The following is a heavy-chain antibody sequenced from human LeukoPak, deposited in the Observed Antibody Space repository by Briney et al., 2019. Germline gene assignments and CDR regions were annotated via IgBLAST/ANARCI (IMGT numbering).Heavy chain of an antibody. V-gene: IGHV4-34*01. CDR2: INHSGST. CDR1: GGSFSGYY. J-gene: IGHJ4*02. CDR3: ARGMPLGFLKGSIDY. Sequence: SETLSLTCAVYGGSFSGYYWSWIRQPPGKGLEWIGEINHSGSTNYNPSLKSRVTISVDTSKNQFSLKLSSVTAADTAVYYCARGMPLGFLKGSIDYWGQGTLVTVSS. D-gene: IGHD3-3*01.